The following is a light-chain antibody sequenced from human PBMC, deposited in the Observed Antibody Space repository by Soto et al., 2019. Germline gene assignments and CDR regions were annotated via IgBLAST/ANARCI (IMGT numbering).Light chain of an antibody. J-gene: IGLJ3*02. CDR1: SSNIGAGYD. CDR2: GNG. CDR3: QSYDSSLSGWV. V-gene: IGLV1-40*01. Sequence: QAVVTQPPSVSGAPGQRVTISCTGISSNIGAGYDVHWYQQLPGTAPKLLIYGNGNRPSGVPDRFSGSKSGTSASLAITGLQAEDEADYYCQSYDSSLSGWVFGGGTKVTVL.